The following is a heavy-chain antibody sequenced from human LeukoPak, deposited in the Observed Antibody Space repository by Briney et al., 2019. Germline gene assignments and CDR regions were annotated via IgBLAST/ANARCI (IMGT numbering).Heavy chain of an antibody. CDR2: IYYSGST. Sequence: SETLSLTCTVSGGSISSGDYYWSWIRQHPGKGLEWIGYIYYSGSTYYNPSLKSRVTISVDTSKNQFSLKLSSVTAADTAVYYCARDPKGGYYYGMDVWGQGTTVTVSS. CDR3: ARDPKGGYYYGMDV. D-gene: IGHD3-16*01. V-gene: IGHV4-31*03. CDR1: GGSISSGDYY. J-gene: IGHJ6*02.